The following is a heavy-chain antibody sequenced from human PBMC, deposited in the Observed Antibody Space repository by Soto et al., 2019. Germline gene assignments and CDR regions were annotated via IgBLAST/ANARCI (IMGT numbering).Heavy chain of an antibody. D-gene: IGHD3-22*01. CDR3: ARERGTMIVADY. V-gene: IGHV4-31*03. J-gene: IGHJ4*02. CDR1: GGSISTVGHY. CDR2: IYHTGST. Sequence: PSETLSLTCSVSGGSISTVGHYWTWIRQPPGKGLEWIGSIYHTGSTYYSKSLRSRLTMSVDTSKSQFSLRLSSVTAADTAVYYCARERGTMIVADYWGQGTLVTVSS.